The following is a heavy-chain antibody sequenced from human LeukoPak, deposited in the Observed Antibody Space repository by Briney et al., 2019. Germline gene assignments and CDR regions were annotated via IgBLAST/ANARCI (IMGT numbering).Heavy chain of an antibody. J-gene: IGHJ4*02. CDR1: GYTFTGYY. CDR2: INPNNGDT. V-gene: IGHV1-2*02. CDR3: ARVVGQGTAMPSRDYFDY. Sequence: GSVKVSCKASGYTFTGYYMHWVRQAPGQGLEWMGWINPNNGDTNYAQKFQGRVTMTRDTSITTAYMELSRLTSDDTAVYYCARVVGQGTAMPSRDYFDYWGQGTLVIVSS. D-gene: IGHD5-18*01.